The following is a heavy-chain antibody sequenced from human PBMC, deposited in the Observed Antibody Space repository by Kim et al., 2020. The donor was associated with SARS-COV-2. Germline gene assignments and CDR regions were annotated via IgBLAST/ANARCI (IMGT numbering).Heavy chain of an antibody. J-gene: IGHJ4*02. CDR2: IWYDGSNK. CDR1: GFTFSSYG. V-gene: IGHV3-33*01. Sequence: GGSLRLSCAASGFTFSSYGMHWVRQAPGKGLEWVAVIWYDGSNKYYADSVKGRFTISRDNSKNTLYLQMNSLRAEDTAVYYCARGEALFEWLTLDGCYFDYWGQGTLVTVSS. D-gene: IGHD3-3*01. CDR3: ARGEALFEWLTLDGCYFDY.